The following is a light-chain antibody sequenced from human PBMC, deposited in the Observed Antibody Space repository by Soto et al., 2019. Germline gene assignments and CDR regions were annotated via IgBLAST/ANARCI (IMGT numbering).Light chain of an antibody. J-gene: IGKJ4*01. CDR2: DPV. CDR1: QSVSDK. V-gene: IGKV3-15*01. Sequence: EIMMTQSPDTLYVSPGERATLSCRASQSVSDKVAWYQQTSGQPPKLLIYDPVSRAAGVPGRFSGSGSGTEFTLTISSLQSDDIATYYCQQFGNLPLTFGGGTKVAIK. CDR3: QQFGNLPLT.